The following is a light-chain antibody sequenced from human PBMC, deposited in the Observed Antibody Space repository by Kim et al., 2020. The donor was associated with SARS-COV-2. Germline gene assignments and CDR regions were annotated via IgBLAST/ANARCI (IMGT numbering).Light chain of an antibody. J-gene: IGKJ5*01. CDR2: AAS. V-gene: IGKV1-39*01. Sequence: DSQVTQSPSSLSASVGERVTITCRTSHYTNTYLNWYQQKPGKAPTLLIYAASTLQDGVPSRFSGNGSGTDFTLTISSLQPEDFATYYCQQSYSTPSFVQGTRLETK. CDR3: QQSYSTPS. CDR1: HYTNTY.